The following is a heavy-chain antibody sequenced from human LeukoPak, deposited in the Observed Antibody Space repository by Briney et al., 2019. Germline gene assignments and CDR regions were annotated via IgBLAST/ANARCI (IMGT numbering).Heavy chain of an antibody. Sequence: GGSLRLSCAASGFTFSSYWMSWVRQAPGKGLEWVANIKQDGSGKYYVDSVKGRFTISRDNAKNSLYLQMNSLRAEDTAVYYCAREGGYYDSSGYSSYFDYWGQGTLVTVSS. V-gene: IGHV3-7*01. J-gene: IGHJ4*02. CDR3: AREGGYYDSSGYSSYFDY. D-gene: IGHD3-22*01. CDR1: GFTFSSYW. CDR2: IKQDGSGK.